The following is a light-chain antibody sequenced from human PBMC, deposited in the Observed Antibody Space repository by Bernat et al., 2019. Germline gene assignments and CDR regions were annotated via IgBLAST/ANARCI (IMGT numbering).Light chain of an antibody. CDR1: SSNIGNNA. Sequence: QSVLTQPPSVSEAPRQRVTISCSGSSSNIGNNAVNWYQQLPGKAPKLLIYYDDLLPSGVSDRFSGSKSGTSASLAISGLQSEDEADYHCSSYSSTSTEVFGGGTKLTVL. CDR3: SSYSSTSTEV. V-gene: IGLV1-36*01. J-gene: IGLJ2*01. CDR2: YDD.